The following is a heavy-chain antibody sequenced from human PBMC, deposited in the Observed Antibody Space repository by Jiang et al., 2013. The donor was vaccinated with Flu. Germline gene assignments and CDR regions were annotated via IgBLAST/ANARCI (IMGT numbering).Heavy chain of an antibody. CDR1: GYRFTDYW. Sequence: GAEVKKPGESLRISCKGSGYRFTDYWISWVRQMPGKGLEWMGIIYPGDSDTRYSPSFQGQVTISVDKSISTAYLQWTSLKASDTAMYYCARVWATTDYFDYWGQGTLVTVSS. J-gene: IGHJ4*02. CDR2: IYPGDSDT. D-gene: IGHD1-1*01. V-gene: IGHV5-51*01. CDR3: ARVWATTDYFDY.